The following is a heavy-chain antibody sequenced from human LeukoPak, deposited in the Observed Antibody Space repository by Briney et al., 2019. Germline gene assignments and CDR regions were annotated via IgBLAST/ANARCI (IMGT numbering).Heavy chain of an antibody. CDR1: GFTFNNYG. Sequence: GGSLRLSCAASGFTFNNYGMNWVRQVPGQGLEWVSGTGGSTGYADSVKGRFTNSKDNAKNSLYLQMNSLRAEDTAVYCCASEMATIPGYWGQGTLVTVSS. CDR2: TGGST. J-gene: IGHJ4*02. V-gene: IGHV3-20*04. D-gene: IGHD5-24*01. CDR3: ASEMATIPGY.